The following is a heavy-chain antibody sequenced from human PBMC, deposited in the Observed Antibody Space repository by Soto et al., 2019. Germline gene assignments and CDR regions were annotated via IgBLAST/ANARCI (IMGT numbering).Heavy chain of an antibody. CDR1: GFTVDDYA. CDR3: AKDMKWGGMTTIHYFDS. CDR2: ISANDDNV. V-gene: IGHV3-9*01. J-gene: IGHJ4*02. D-gene: IGHD4-17*01. Sequence: GGSLRLSCVASGFTVDDYAMHWVRQAPGKGLEWVSGISANDDNVDYADTVKGRFTVSRDNAKNSLFLQMNSLRPEDTALYYCAKDMKWGGMTTIHYFDSWGQGT.